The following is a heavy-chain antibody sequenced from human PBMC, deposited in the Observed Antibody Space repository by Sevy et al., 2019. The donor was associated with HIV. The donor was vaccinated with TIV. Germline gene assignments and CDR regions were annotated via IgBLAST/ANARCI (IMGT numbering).Heavy chain of an antibody. Sequence: ASVKASCKASGGTFSSYAISWVRQAPGQGLEWMGGIIPIFGTANYAQKFQGRVTITADESTSTAYLELSSLRSEDTAVYYCASNYYYDSSGYYFQHWGQGTLVTVSS. D-gene: IGHD3-22*01. V-gene: IGHV1-69*13. CDR2: IIPIFGTA. CDR1: GGTFSSYA. CDR3: ASNYYYDSSGYYFQH. J-gene: IGHJ1*01.